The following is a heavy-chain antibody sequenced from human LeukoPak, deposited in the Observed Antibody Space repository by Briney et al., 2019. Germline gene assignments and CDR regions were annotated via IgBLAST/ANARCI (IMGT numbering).Heavy chain of an antibody. V-gene: IGHV5-51*01. J-gene: IGHJ4*02. Sequence: PGGSLRLSCAASGLSFSDYYMSWIRQAPGKGLEWMGIIYPDDSDSRYSPSFQGQVTMSVDKSISTAYLQWSSLKTSDTAIYYCARQNWASGDYWGQGTLVTVSS. CDR2: IYPDDSDS. D-gene: IGHD7-27*01. CDR3: ARQNWASGDY. CDR1: GLSFSDYY.